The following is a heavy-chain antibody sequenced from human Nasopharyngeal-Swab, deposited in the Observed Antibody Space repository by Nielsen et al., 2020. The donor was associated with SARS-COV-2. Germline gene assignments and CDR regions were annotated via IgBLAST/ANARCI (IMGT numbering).Heavy chain of an antibody. CDR1: GFTFSSYE. J-gene: IGHJ3*01. CDR3: ARDYSGSYSAFDV. CDR2: ISSSGSTI. D-gene: IGHD1-26*01. V-gene: IGHV3-48*03. Sequence: GGSLRLSCAASGFTFSSYEMNWVRQAPGKGLEWVSYISSSGSTIYYADSVKGRFTISRDNAKNSLYLQMNSLRAEDTALYYCARDYSGSYSAFDVWGQGTLVTVSS.